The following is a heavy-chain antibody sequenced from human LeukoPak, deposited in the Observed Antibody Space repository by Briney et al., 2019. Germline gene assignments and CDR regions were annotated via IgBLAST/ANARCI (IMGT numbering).Heavy chain of an antibody. D-gene: IGHD3-22*01. Sequence: GESLKISCKGSGYSFTSYWIGWVRQMPGKGLEWMGIIYPGDSDTRYSPSFQGQVTISADKSISTAYLQWSSLKASDTAMYYCARGPRYYYDSSGYPQPDYWGQGTLVTVSS. J-gene: IGHJ4*02. V-gene: IGHV5-51*01. CDR2: IYPGDSDT. CDR3: ARGPRYYYDSSGYPQPDY. CDR1: GYSFTSYW.